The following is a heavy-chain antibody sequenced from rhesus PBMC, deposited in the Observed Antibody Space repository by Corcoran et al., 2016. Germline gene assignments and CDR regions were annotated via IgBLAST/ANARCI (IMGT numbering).Heavy chain of an antibody. V-gene: IGHV1S2*01. CDR1: GYTFTDYY. D-gene: IGHD4-23*01. Sequence: QVQLVQSGAEVKKPGSSVKVSCKASGYTFTDYYIHWVRKAPRQGLEWMGWINPYNGNTKYAKKFQGRVTMTRDTSTSTAYMELSSLRSEDTAVYYCARGDSNYHYGLDSWGQGVVVTVSS. CDR2: INPYNGNT. CDR3: ARGDSNYHYGLDS. J-gene: IGHJ6*01.